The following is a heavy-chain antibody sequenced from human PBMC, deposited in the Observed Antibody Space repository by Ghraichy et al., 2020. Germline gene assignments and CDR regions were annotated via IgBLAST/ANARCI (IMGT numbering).Heavy chain of an antibody. V-gene: IGHV3-21*01. D-gene: IGHD6-13*01. CDR1: GFTFSTYS. Sequence: GESLNISCAASGFTFSTYSMNWVRQAPGEGLEWVSSISSSSSYIYYADTVKGRFTISRDNAKNSLYLQMDSLRAEDTAVYYCARGVSSSWFYFDNWGQGTLVTVSS. CDR2: ISSSSSYI. J-gene: IGHJ4*02. CDR3: ARGVSSSWFYFDN.